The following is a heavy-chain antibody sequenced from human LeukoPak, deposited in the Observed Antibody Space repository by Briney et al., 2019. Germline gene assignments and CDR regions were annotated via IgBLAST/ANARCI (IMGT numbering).Heavy chain of an antibody. CDR3: ARGADYGDYTWFDP. CDR1: GFTVSSNY. CDR2: IYSGGST. D-gene: IGHD4-17*01. Sequence: GGSLRLSCAASGFTVSSNYMRWVRQAPGKGLEWVSVIYSGGSTYYADSVKGRFTISRDNSKNTLYLQMNSLRAEDTAVYYCARGADYGDYTWFDPWGQGTLVTVSS. V-gene: IGHV3-66*01. J-gene: IGHJ5*02.